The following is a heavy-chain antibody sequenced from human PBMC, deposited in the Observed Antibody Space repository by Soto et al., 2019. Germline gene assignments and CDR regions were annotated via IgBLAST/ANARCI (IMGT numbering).Heavy chain of an antibody. CDR3: AKVRSTVVVAAANY. CDR1: GFIFSSYA. Sequence: EVQLLESGGGLVQPGGSLRLSCAASGFIFSSYAMSWVRQAPGKGLEWVSGMSGSCDSTYYADSVKGRFTISRDNSKNMLYLQMNSLRTEDTALYYCAKVRSTVVVAAANYWGQGTLVTVSS. J-gene: IGHJ4*02. D-gene: IGHD2-15*01. CDR2: MSGSCDST. V-gene: IGHV3-23*01.